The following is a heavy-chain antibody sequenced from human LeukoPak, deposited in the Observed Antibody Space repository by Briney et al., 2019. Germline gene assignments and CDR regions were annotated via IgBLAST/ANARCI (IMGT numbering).Heavy chain of an antibody. J-gene: IGHJ4*02. CDR1: GFTYSSYA. Sequence: GGSLRLSCAVSGFTYSSYAMSWVRQAPGKGLERVPSISGSGGSTYYADSVKGRFTISRDNSKNTLYLQMNSLRAEDTAVYYCAKGGLGCSSTSCFDYWGQGTLVTVSS. CDR3: AKGGLGCSSTSCFDY. CDR2: ISGSGGST. V-gene: IGHV3-23*01. D-gene: IGHD2-2*01.